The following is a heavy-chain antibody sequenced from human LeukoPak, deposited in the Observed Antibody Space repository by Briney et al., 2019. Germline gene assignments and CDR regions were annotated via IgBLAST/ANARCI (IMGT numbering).Heavy chain of an antibody. Sequence: GGSLRLSCAASGFTFSSYTMNWVRPAPGKGLEWVSSISCSSGYISYADPVKGRFTISRDNAKKSLYLQMTRLTAEDTAVYYCARDRGAYCGGDCYLGFDYWGRGTLVTVSS. J-gene: IGHJ4*01. CDR3: ARDRGAYCGGDCYLGFDY. CDR1: GFTFSSYT. CDR2: ISCSSGYI. V-gene: IGHV3-21*01. D-gene: IGHD2-21*02.